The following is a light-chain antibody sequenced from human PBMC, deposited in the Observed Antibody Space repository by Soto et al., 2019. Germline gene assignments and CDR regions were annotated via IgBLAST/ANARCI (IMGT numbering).Light chain of an antibody. CDR3: QQFGSSPFT. CDR2: GAS. CDR1: QSVSRTY. J-gene: IGKJ3*01. V-gene: IGKV3-20*01. Sequence: VLTQSPGTLSLSPGERATLSCRASQSVSRTYLAWYQQKPGQAPRLLIYGASSRATGIPDRFSGSGSGTDFTLTISRLEPEDFAVYYCQQFGSSPFTFGPGTKVDIK.